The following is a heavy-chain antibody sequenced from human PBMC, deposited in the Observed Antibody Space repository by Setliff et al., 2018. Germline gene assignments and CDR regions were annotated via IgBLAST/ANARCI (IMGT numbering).Heavy chain of an antibody. CDR1: GYTLINYG. Sequence: ASVKVSCKASGYTLINYGISWVRQAPGQGLEWMGWTGAYTGNTNYAQKFQGRVTMTTDTSTSTAYMELRSLRSDDTAVYYCSRLVRYCTTTTCQSVPGAEVWGQGTLVTVS. CDR3: SRLVRYCTTTTCQSVPGAEV. V-gene: IGHV1-18*01. D-gene: IGHD2-8*01. CDR2: TGAYTGNT. J-gene: IGHJ4*02.